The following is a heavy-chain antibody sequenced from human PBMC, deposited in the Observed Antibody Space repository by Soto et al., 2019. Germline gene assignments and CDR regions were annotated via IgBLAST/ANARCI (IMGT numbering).Heavy chain of an antibody. V-gene: IGHV3-23*01. J-gene: IGHJ1*01. D-gene: IGHD3-10*01. Sequence: PGWSLRLSCGASGFTFSSYAMNWVRQAPRKGLEWVSAISPSGGNTYYADSVKGRFTISRDNSNNTLSLQMNSLRDKDTAVYYCVSSGRHSYIQTWGLGNLLTISS. CDR1: GFTFSSYA. CDR3: VSSGRHSYIQT. CDR2: ISPSGGNT.